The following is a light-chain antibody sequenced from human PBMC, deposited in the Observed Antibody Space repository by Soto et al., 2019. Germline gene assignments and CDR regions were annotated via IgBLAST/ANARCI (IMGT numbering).Light chain of an antibody. V-gene: IGLV2-23*01. CDR1: SSDVGSYNP. Sequence: SALTQPASVSGSPVQSITISCTGTSSDVGSYNPVSWYQQHPGKAPKVMIYEGSKRPSGVSNRFSGSKSGNTASLTISGLQAEDEADYYCCSYAGGRTSVILGGGTKVTVL. CDR3: CSYAGGRTSVI. CDR2: EGS. J-gene: IGLJ2*01.